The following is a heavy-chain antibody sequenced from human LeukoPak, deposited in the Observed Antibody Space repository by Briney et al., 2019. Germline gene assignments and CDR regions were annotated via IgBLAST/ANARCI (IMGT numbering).Heavy chain of an antibody. CDR1: GGSISSYY. D-gene: IGHD2-2*01. J-gene: IGHJ5*02. V-gene: IGHV4-59*12. Sequence: SETLSLTCTVSGGSISSYYWSWIRQPPGKGLEWIGYIYYSGSTNYNPSLKSRVTISVDTSKNQFSLKLSSVTAADTAVYYCAREPPDCSSTSCYLGFDWFDPWGQGTLVTVSS. CDR3: AREPPDCSSTSCYLGFDWFDP. CDR2: IYYSGST.